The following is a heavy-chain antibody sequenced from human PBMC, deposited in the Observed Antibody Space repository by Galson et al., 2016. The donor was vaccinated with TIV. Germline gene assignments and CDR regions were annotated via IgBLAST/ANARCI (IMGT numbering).Heavy chain of an antibody. CDR2: MNPNSGNA. CDR1: VNTFASYD. Sequence: SVKVSCKASVNTFASYDVNWVRQATGQGLEWMGWMNPNSGNAGSAQKFQGRVTMTRNISISTAYMELCSLRSEDTAVYYCATAHAGGRFFYFYYMDVWGKGTTVTVSS. CDR3: ATAHAGGRFFYFYYMDV. V-gene: IGHV1-8*01. D-gene: IGHD3-16*01. J-gene: IGHJ6*03.